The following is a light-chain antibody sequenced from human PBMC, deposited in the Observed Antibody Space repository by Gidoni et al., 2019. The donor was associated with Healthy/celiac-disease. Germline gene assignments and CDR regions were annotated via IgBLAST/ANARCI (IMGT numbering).Light chain of an antibody. CDR2: GAS. CDR1: QSVSSSY. Sequence: EIVLTQSPGTLSLYPGVRATLSCRASQSVSSSYLAWYQQKPGQAPRLLIYGASSRATGIPDRFSGSGSGTDFTLTISRLEPEDFAVYYCQQYGSSPYTFGQGTKLEIK. V-gene: IGKV3-20*01. CDR3: QQYGSSPYT. J-gene: IGKJ2*01.